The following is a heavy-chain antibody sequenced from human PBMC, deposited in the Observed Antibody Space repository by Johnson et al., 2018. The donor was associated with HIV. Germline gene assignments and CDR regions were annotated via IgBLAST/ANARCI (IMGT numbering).Heavy chain of an antibody. CDR2: ISYDGNNK. D-gene: IGHD6-6*01. V-gene: IGHV3-30*18. Sequence: QVQLVESGGGLVQPGGSLRLSCAASGFTVSSNYMSWVRQTPGKGLAWVAVISYDGNNKYYADSVKGRFTISRDNSKNTLYLQMNSLRAEDTALYYCAKGGIATRFFDIWGQGTMVTVSS. CDR3: AKGGIATRFFDI. CDR1: GFTVSSNY. J-gene: IGHJ3*02.